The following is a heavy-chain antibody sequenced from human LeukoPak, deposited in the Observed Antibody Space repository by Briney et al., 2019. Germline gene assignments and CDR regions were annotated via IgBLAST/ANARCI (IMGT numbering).Heavy chain of an antibody. J-gene: IGHJ6*03. CDR3: AKRRGLELLYYYYMDV. V-gene: IGHV3-23*01. Sequence: GGSLRLSCAASGFTFSDYYMSWIRQAPGKGLEWVSGISGSGDSTFYADSVKGRFTISRDNSKNTLYLQMNSLRAEDTAVYYCAKRRGLELLYYYYMDVWGKGTTVTVSS. CDR2: ISGSGDST. D-gene: IGHD1-7*01. CDR1: GFTFSDYY.